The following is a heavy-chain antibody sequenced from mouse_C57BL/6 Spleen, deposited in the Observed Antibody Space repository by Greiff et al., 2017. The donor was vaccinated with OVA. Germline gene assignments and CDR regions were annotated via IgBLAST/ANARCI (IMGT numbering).Heavy chain of an antibody. CDR2: IGDGGSNT. J-gene: IGHJ2*01. Sequence: EVKVVESGGGLVKPGGSLKLSCAASGFTFSSYAMSWVRQTPEKRLEWGATIGDGGSNTYNPDKMKNQITITRDTTKNNLYLQMNHLKSEDTTMYYCARDRADLLSYFDYWGQGTTLTVSS. D-gene: IGHD3-1*01. V-gene: IGHV5-4*01. CDR1: GFTFSSYA. CDR3: ARDRADLLSYFDY.